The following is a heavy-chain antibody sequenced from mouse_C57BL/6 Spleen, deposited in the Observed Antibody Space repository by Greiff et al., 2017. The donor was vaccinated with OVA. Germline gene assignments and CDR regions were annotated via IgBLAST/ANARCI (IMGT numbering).Heavy chain of an antibody. V-gene: IGHV6-3*01. CDR1: GFTFSNFW. J-gene: IGHJ3*01. CDR2: IRLKSDNYAT. CDR3: TGPAY. Sequence: DVMLVESGGGLVQPGGSMKLSCVASGFTFSNFWMNWVRQSPEKGLEWVAQIRLKSDNYATHYAESVKGRFTISRDDSKSSVYLQMNNLRAEDTGIYYCTGPAYWGQGTLVTVSA.